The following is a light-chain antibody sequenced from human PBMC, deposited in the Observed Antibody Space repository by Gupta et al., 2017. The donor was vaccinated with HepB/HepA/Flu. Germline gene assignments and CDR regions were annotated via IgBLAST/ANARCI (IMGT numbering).Light chain of an antibody. J-gene: IGLJ1*01. CDR1: SSDVGGYKY. CDR2: DVS. V-gene: IGLV2-14*03. CDR3: SSYTSSSTHV. Sequence: QSALTQPASVSGSPGQSITISCTGTSSDVGGYKYVSWYQQHPDKAPKLIIYDVSNRPSGVSNRFSGSKSGNTASLTISGLQAEDEADYYGSSYTSSSTHVFGTGTKVTVL.